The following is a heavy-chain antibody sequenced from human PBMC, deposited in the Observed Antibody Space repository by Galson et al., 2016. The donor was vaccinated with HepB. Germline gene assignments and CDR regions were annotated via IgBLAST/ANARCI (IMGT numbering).Heavy chain of an antibody. CDR2: IYWDDNR. CDR3: AHRYRRLGATLFDS. D-gene: IGHD1-26*01. V-gene: IGHV2-5*02. CDR1: GFSLKNNGEG. J-gene: IGHJ4*02. Sequence: PALVKPTQTLTLTCTFSGFSLKNNGEGVGWIRQPPGKALEWVAVIYWDDNRRYSPSLKTRITITKDTSKNEVVLTLTNMAPVDTATYYCAHRYRRLGATLFDSWGQGTLVTVSS.